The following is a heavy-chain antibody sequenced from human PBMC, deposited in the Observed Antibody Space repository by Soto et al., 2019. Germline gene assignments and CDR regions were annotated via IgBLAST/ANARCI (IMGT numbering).Heavy chain of an antibody. CDR2: ISGSGGST. CDR3: AKVQGHYDYIWGSPLGWFDY. J-gene: IGHJ4*02. Sequence: EVQLLESGGGLVQPGGSLRLSCAASGFTFSSYAMSWVRQAPGKGLEWVSAISGSGGSTYYADSVKGRFTISRDNYKNTLYLQMNSLRAENTAVYYCAKVQGHYDYIWGSPLGWFDYWGQGTLVTVSS. V-gene: IGHV3-23*01. CDR1: GFTFSSYA. D-gene: IGHD3-16*01.